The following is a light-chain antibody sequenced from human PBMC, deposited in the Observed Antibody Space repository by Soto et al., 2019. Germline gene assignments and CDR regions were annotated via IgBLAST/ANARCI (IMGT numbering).Light chain of an antibody. CDR2: DAS. CDR1: QSVRNN. J-gene: IGKJ4*01. V-gene: IGKV3-15*01. CDR3: QQYDNWPALT. Sequence: EIAMPQSPAPLSVSPGERATLSCRASQSVRNNLAWYQQTPGQAPRLLIYDASTRATGIPARFCASGSGTEFTLTISGLQSEDVAVYYCQQYDNWPALTFGGGTKVEIK.